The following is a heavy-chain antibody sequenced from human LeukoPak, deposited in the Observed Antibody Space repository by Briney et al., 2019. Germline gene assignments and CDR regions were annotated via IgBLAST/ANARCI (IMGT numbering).Heavy chain of an antibody. CDR3: AKDRDFWSGYNDY. CDR2: ISGSGGST. D-gene: IGHD3-3*01. CDR1: GFTFSSYA. Sequence: GGSLRLSCAASGFTFSSYAMSWVRQAPGKGLEWVSAISGSGGSTYYADSVKGRFTISRNNSKNTLYLQMNSLRAEDTAVYYCAKDRDFWSGYNDYWGQGTLVTVSS. V-gene: IGHV3-23*01. J-gene: IGHJ4*02.